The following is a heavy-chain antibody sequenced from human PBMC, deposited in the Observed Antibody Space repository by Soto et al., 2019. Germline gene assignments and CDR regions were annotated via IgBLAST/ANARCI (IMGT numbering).Heavy chain of an antibody. CDR3: ARDLVIGVTIFVYYYYGMDV. D-gene: IGHD3-3*01. CDR1: GFTFSSYW. J-gene: IGHJ6*02. V-gene: IGHV3-7*01. CDR2: IKQDGSEK. Sequence: EVQLVESGGGLVQPGGSLRLSCAASGFTFSSYWMSWVRQAPGKGLEWVANIKQDGSEKYYVDSVKGRFTISRDNAKNSLYLQMNRLRAEDTAVYYCARDLVIGVTIFVYYYYGMDVWGQGTTVTVSS.